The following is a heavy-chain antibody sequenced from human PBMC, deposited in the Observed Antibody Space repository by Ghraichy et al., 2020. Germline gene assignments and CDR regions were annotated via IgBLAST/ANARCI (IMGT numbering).Heavy chain of an antibody. D-gene: IGHD5-12*01. CDR3: ARSWGGYDWYFDL. Sequence: GSLRLSCAASEFSISDYEMNWVRQAPGKGLEWVSQIGNTGTTIYYADSVRGRFTISRDNAKNSLYLQMNSLGAEDTALYYCARSWGGYDWYFDLWGRGTLVTVSS. CDR1: EFSISDYE. V-gene: IGHV3-48*03. J-gene: IGHJ2*01. CDR2: IGNTGTTI.